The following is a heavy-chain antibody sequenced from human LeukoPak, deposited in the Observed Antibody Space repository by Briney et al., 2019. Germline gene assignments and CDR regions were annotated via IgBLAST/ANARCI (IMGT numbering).Heavy chain of an antibody. Sequence: PGGSLRLSCAASGFTFSSYAMSWVRQAPGKGLEWVSGISGSGGTTYYADSVKGRFTISRDNSKNTPYLQMDSLRAEDTAVYYCAKGYYYDSSGYYYFDYWGQGTLVIVSS. CDR1: GFTFSSYA. D-gene: IGHD3-22*01. CDR2: ISGSGGTT. CDR3: AKGYYYDSSGYYYFDY. J-gene: IGHJ4*02. V-gene: IGHV3-23*01.